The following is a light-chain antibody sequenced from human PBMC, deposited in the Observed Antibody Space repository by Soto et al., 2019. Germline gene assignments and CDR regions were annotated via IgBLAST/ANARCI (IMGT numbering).Light chain of an antibody. CDR1: QSLLHSNGYNY. Sequence: DIVLTQSTLSLPVTPGEPASISCRSSQSLLHSNGYNYLAWFLQKAGQSPQLLIYLASSRASGVPGRFTGSGSGTDFTLKISRVEAEDVGVYYCMQVLQTPFTFGGGTKVHI. CDR3: MQVLQTPFT. J-gene: IGKJ4*01. V-gene: IGKV2-28*01. CDR2: LAS.